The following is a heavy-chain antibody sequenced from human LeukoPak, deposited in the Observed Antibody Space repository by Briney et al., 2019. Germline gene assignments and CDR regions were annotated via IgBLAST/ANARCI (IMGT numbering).Heavy chain of an antibody. CDR1: GFTLSSYS. CDR2: ISYDGSNK. J-gene: IGHJ4*02. V-gene: IGHV3-30*03. Sequence: GGSLRLSCATSGFTLSSYSMNWVRQAPGKGLEWVAVISYDGSNKYYADSVKGRFTISRDNSKNTVYLQMNSLRPEDTAVYYCARELTSTYYFDYWGQGTLVTVSS. CDR3: ARELTSTYYFDY.